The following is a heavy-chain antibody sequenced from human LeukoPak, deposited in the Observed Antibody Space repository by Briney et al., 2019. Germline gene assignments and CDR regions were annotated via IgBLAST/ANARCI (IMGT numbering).Heavy chain of an antibody. D-gene: IGHD5-24*01. CDR3: AREPLNGFVDAFDI. J-gene: IGHJ3*02. CDR2: IYYSGST. CDR1: GGSISSSSYY. V-gene: IGHV4-39*07. Sequence: PSETLSLTCTVSGGSISSSSYYWGWIRQPPGKGLEWIGSIYYSGSTYYNPSLKSRVTISVDTSKNQFSLKLSSVTAADTAVYYCAREPLNGFVDAFDIWGQGTMVTVSS.